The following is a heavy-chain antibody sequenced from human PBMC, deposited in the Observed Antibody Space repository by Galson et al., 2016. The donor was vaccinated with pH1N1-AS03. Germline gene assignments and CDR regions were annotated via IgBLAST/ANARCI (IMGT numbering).Heavy chain of an antibody. D-gene: IGHD6-13*01. CDR2: IHSSGST. Sequence: TLSLTCTVSGDSINSGNYYWSWIRQPAGKGLEWIGRIHSSGSTDYNSSLKSRVTISVDTSHNEFSLKLSSVTAADTAVYYCARDLGAAGPEDSWGPGTLVTISS. CDR1: GDSINSGNYY. V-gene: IGHV4-61*02. CDR3: ARDLGAAGPEDS. J-gene: IGHJ4*02.